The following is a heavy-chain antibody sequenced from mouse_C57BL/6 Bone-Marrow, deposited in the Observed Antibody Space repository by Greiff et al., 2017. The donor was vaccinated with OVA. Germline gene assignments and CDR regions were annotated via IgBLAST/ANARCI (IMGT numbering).Heavy chain of an antibody. CDR3: ERQGSDDGCLAWFAY. CDR1: GFTFSDYG. Sequence: EVNVVESGGGLVQPGGSLKLSCAASGFTFSDYGMAWVRQAPRKGPEWVAFISNLAYSIYYADTVTGRFTISRENAKNTLYLEMSRLRSEDTAVYYGERQGSDDGCLAWFAYWGQGTLVTVSA. D-gene: IGHD2-3*01. CDR2: ISNLAYSI. V-gene: IGHV5-15*01. J-gene: IGHJ3*01.